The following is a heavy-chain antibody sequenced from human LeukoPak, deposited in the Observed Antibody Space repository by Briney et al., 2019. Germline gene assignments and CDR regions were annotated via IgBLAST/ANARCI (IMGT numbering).Heavy chain of an antibody. Sequence: GESLKISCAASGFTFSSYAMSWVRQAPGKGLEWVSAIGGSGGSTYYADSVKGRFTISRDNSKNTLYLQMNSLRAEDTAVYYCAKRRLQLEYWGQGTLVTVSS. D-gene: IGHD1-1*01. V-gene: IGHV3-23*01. CDR1: GFTFSSYA. CDR2: IGGSGGST. J-gene: IGHJ4*02. CDR3: AKRRLQLEY.